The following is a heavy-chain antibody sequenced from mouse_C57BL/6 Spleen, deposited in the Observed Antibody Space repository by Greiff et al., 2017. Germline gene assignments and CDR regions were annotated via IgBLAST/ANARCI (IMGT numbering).Heavy chain of an antibody. D-gene: IGHD1-1*01. V-gene: IGHV1-15*01. CDR1: GYTFTDYE. J-gene: IGHJ4*01. CDR2: IDPETGGT. CDR3: TKGAMNYYGSSYGAMGC. Sequence: QVQLQQSGAELVRPGASVTLSCKASGYTFTDYEMHWVKQTPVHGLEWIGAIDPETGGTAYNQKFKGKAILTADKSSSTAYMEPRSLTSEDSAVYYWTKGAMNYYGSSYGAMGCWGQGTSVTVSS.